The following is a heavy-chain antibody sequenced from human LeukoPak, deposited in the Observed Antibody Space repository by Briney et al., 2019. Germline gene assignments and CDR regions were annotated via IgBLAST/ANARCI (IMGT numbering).Heavy chain of an antibody. V-gene: IGHV3-48*04. CDR1: GFTFSSYS. CDR2: ISSSSSTI. Sequence: GGSLRLSCAASGFTFSSYSMNWVRQAPGKGLEWVSYISSSSSTIYYADSVKGRFTISRDNAKNSLYLQMNSLRAEDTAVYYCARDKVEWELLSASLGFDYWAREPWSPSPQ. J-gene: IGHJ4*02. CDR3: ARDKVEWELLSASLGFDY. D-gene: IGHD1-26*01.